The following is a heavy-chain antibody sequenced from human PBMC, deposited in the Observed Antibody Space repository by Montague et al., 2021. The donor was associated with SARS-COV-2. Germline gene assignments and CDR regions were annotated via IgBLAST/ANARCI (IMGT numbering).Heavy chain of an antibody. V-gene: IGHV4-39*01. D-gene: IGHD2-2*02. Sequence: SETLSLTCTVSGGSISSSSYYWGWIRQPPGKGLEWIGSIYYSGSTYYNPSLKSRVTLSVDTSKNQFSLKLSSVTAADTAVYYCARHSAVVVPAAIYYYYGMDVWGQGTSVTVSS. J-gene: IGHJ6*02. CDR2: IYYSGST. CDR3: ARHSAVVVPAAIYYYYGMDV. CDR1: GGSISSSSYY.